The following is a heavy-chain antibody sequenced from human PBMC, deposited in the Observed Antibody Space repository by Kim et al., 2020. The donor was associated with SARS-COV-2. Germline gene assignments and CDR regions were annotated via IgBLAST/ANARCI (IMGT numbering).Heavy chain of an antibody. V-gene: IGHV4-39*01. CDR1: GGSISSSSYY. D-gene: IGHD3-3*01. CDR3: ARLHLYYDFWSGRGANGAFDI. CDR2: IYYSGST. J-gene: IGHJ3*02. Sequence: SETLSLTCTVSGGSISSSSYYWGWIRQPPGKGLEWIGSIYYSGSTYYNPSLKSRVTISVDTSKNQFSLKLSSVTAADTAVYYCARLHLYYDFWSGRGANGAFDIWGQGTMVTVSS.